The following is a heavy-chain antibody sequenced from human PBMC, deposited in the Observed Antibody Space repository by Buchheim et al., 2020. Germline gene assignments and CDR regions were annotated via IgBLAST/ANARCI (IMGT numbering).Heavy chain of an antibody. Sequence: QVQLVESGGGVVQPGRSLRLSCAASGFTFSSYGMHWVRQAPGKGLEWVAFIRYDGSNKYYADSVKGRFTISRDNSKNTLYLQMNSLRAEDTAVYYCAKDTLRDCSSTSCQTGFDYWGQGTL. J-gene: IGHJ4*02. CDR1: GFTFSSYG. V-gene: IGHV3-30*02. CDR2: IRYDGSNK. D-gene: IGHD2-2*01. CDR3: AKDTLRDCSSTSCQTGFDY.